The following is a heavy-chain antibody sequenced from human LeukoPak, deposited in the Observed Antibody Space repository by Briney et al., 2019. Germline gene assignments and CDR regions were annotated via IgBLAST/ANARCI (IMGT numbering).Heavy chain of an antibody. CDR3: ARSVSSTSGFDY. J-gene: IGHJ4*02. CDR1: GGTFSNYA. Sequence: SVKVSCKPSGGTFSNYAISWVRQAPGQGLEWMGGIIPLFDTTIYAQKFQGRVTITRDTSASTAYMELSSLRSEDTAVYYCARSVSSTSGFDYWGQGTLVTVSS. D-gene: IGHD2-2*01. V-gene: IGHV1-69*05. CDR2: IIPLFDTT.